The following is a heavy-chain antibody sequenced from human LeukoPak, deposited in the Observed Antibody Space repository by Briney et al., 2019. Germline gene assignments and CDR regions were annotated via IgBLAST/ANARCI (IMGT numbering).Heavy chain of an antibody. CDR3: ARDWEILTGIDCFDP. J-gene: IGHJ5*02. CDR2: VSGDNDDT. CDR1: GYTCSSYG. Sequence: HRASVKVSCKASGYTCSSYGVSWVRQAPGQGLEWMGWVSGDNDDTNYAQKFKGRLTVTTDTSTSTAYMELRSLRSDDTAVYYCARDWEILTGIDCFDPWGQGTVVIVSS. D-gene: IGHD3-9*01. V-gene: IGHV1-18*01.